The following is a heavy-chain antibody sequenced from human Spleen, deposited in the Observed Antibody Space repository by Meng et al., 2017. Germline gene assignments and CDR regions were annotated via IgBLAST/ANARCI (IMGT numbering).Heavy chain of an antibody. Sequence: GESLKISCAASGFTFSSYSMNWVRQAPGKGLEWVSSISSSSSYIYYADSVKGRFTISRDNAKNSLYLQMNNLRAEDTAVYYCARNPLTRLGYFDYWGQGRLVTVSS. V-gene: IGHV3-21*01. J-gene: IGHJ4*02. CDR2: ISSSSSYI. CDR3: ARNPLTRLGYFDY. D-gene: IGHD4-11*01. CDR1: GFTFSSYS.